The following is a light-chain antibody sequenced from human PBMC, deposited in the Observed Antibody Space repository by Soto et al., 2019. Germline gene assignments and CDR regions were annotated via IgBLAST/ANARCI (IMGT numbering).Light chain of an antibody. CDR1: QSVNSNY. V-gene: IGKV3-20*01. CDR2: GAS. CDR3: QHYGYAPRALT. Sequence: EIVLTQSPGTLSLSPGERATLSCRASQSVNSNYLAWYQHKPGQAPRLLIYGASTRAPGISDRFSGSGSGTDFTLTISRLEPEDFAVYYCQHYGYAPRALTFGGGTKVEIK. J-gene: IGKJ4*01.